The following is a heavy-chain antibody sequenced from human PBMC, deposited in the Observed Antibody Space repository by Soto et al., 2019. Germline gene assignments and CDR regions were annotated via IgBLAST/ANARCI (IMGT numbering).Heavy chain of an antibody. CDR2: IRGRSLDT. Sequence: EGQLLEAGGTWVQPGGSLTLSCATSGLAFSNFPRSWVRRAPGQGLEWVSSIRGRSLDTHYADSVKGQFPVSRDNSKNLVDLHMSILRAEDTARYYWGRGLADAFRHYFAYWGQGTLVTVSS. J-gene: IGHJ4*02. CDR3: GRGLADAFRHYFAY. CDR1: GLAFSNFP. D-gene: IGHD2-2*01. V-gene: IGHV3-23*01.